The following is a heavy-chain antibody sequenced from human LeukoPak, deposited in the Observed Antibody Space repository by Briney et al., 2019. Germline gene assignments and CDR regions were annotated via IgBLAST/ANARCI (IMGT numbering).Heavy chain of an antibody. CDR2: ISTSSSYK. Sequence: GGSLRLSCAASGFTFSTYNMNWVRQAPGKGLEWVSSISTSSSYKYYEDSVKGRFTISRDNAKNSLYLQMNSLRAEDTAVYYCARDTPRLGIAPIILDYWGQGTLVTVSS. CDR3: ARDTPRLGIAPIILDY. D-gene: IGHD7-27*01. J-gene: IGHJ4*02. CDR1: GFTFSTYN. V-gene: IGHV3-21*01.